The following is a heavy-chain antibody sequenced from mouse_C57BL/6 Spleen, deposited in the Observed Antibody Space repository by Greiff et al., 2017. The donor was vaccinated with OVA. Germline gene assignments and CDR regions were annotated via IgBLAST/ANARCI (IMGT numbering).Heavy chain of an antibody. CDR2: IDPSDSYT. V-gene: IGHV1-50*01. CDR3: ARRNYYGSSLWYFDV. CDR1: GYTFTSYW. Sequence: VQLQQPGAELVKPGASVKLSCKASGYTFTSYWMQWVKQRPGQGLEWIGEIDPSDSYTNYNQKFKGKATFTVDTSSSTAYMQLSSLTSEDSAVYYCARRNYYGSSLWYFDVWGTGTTVTVSS. D-gene: IGHD1-1*01. J-gene: IGHJ1*03.